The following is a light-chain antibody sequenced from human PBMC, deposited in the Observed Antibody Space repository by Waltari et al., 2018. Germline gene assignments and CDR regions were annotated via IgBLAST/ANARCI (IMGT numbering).Light chain of an antibody. Sequence: QPALTQPPSVSVSPGQPTTSSCPGTSSAVGGYTYVSWYQQHPGKAPKFMIYDVSKRPSGVSNRFSGSKSGNTASLTISGLQADDEADYYCSSCTSSSTWVFGGGTKLTVL. J-gene: IGLJ3*02. CDR3: SSCTSSSTWV. CDR2: DVS. V-gene: IGLV2-14*01. CDR1: SSAVGGYTY.